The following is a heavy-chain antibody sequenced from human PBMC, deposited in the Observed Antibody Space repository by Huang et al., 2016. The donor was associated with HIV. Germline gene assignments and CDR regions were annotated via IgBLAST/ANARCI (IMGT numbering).Heavy chain of an antibody. J-gene: IGHJ4*02. CDR1: GYTFANYD. V-gene: IGHV1-8*01. CDR3: ARGRMVAEY. CDR2: MNPYTGNT. Sequence: QVQLVQSGAEVKKPGASVQVSCKASGYTFANYDITWGRQSSGQGIEGMGWMNPYTGNTGYGQKFRGRVTFTRNTSNTTAYMELSSLRSEDTAIYYCARGRMVAEYWGQGTLVIVSS. D-gene: IGHD5-12*01.